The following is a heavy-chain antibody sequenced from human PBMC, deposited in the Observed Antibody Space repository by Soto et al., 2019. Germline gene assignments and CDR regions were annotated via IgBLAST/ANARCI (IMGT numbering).Heavy chain of an antibody. CDR1: GLSLRTGGG. J-gene: IGHJ4*02. Sequence: PTLVNPTHTLTLTCTFSGLSLRTGGGGRWIRQPQGEDMESLALIYWNTDKRHSTSLKSRLTTTKAASQNQVGLPINNLALVDTAIYYCAPRPSGWYVFDSWGQGTLVTVSS. CDR3: APRPSGWYVFDS. D-gene: IGHD6-19*01. V-gene: IGHV2-5*01. CDR2: IYWNTDK.